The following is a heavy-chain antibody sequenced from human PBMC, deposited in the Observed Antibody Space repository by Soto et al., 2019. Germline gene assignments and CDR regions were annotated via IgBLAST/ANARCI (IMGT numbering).Heavy chain of an antibody. J-gene: IGHJ6*02. CDR2: ISYDGSNK. CDR1: GFTFSSYG. V-gene: IGHV3-30*18. Sequence: QVQLVESGGGVVQPGRSLRLSCAASGFTFSSYGMHWVRQAPGKGLEWVAVISYDGSNKYYADSVKGRFTISRDNSKNTLYLQMNSLRAEDTAVYYCAKRLFNGGVGYYYYYYGMDVWGQGTTVTVSS. CDR3: AKRLFNGGVGYYYYYYGMDV. D-gene: IGHD2-8*01.